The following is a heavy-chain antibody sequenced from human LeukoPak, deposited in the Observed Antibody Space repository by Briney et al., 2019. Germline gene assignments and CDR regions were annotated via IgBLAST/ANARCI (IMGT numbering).Heavy chain of an antibody. D-gene: IGHD6-13*01. CDR3: ARDRTAAAFDY. Sequence: ASVKVSCKASGYIFTSYGFSWVRQAPGQGLEWMGWISAYNGNTKYAQKIQGRVTMTTDTSTSTAYMEPRSLRSDDTALYYCARDRTAAAFDYWGQGTLVTVSS. V-gene: IGHV1-18*01. J-gene: IGHJ4*02. CDR1: GYIFTSYG. CDR2: ISAYNGNT.